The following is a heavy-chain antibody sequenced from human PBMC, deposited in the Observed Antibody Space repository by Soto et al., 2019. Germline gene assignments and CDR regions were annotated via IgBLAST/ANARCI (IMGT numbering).Heavy chain of an antibody. V-gene: IGHV1-18*01. Sequence: QVQLVQSGAEVKKPGASVKVSCKASGYTFTSYGISWVLQAPGQGLEWMGWISAYNGNPNYAQKLQGRVTMTTDTSTSTAYMELRSLRSDDTAVYYCARVLPGSSSWYFVWFDPWVQGTLVTVSS. CDR3: ARVLPGSSSWYFVWFDP. CDR1: GYTFTSYG. D-gene: IGHD6-13*01. J-gene: IGHJ5*02. CDR2: ISAYNGNP.